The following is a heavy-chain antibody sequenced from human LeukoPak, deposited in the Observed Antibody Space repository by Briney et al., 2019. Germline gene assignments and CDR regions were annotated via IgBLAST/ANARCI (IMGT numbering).Heavy chain of an antibody. CDR2: IKQDGSEK. CDR1: GFMFSSHW. J-gene: IGHJ4*02. CDR3: ARGWLVDC. Sequence: GGSLRLSCAPSGFMFSSHWMSWVRQAPGKGLEWVANIKQDGSEKYYVDSVKGRFTISRDNAKNSLYLQMNSLRAEDTAVYYCARGWLVDCWGQGTLVTVSS. D-gene: IGHD6-19*01. V-gene: IGHV3-7*03.